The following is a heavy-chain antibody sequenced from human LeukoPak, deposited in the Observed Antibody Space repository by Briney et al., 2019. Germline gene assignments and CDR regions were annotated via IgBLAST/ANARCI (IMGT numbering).Heavy chain of an antibody. V-gene: IGHV4-39*01. Sequence: PSETLSLTCTVSGGSISSSSYYWGWIRQPPGKGLEWIGSIYYSGSTYYNPSLKSRVTISVDTSKNQFSLNLSSVTAADTAVYYCARQLLWFGELLHNWFDPWGQGTLVTVSS. CDR3: ARQLLWFGELLHNWFDP. CDR2: IYYSGST. CDR1: GGSISSSSYY. D-gene: IGHD3-10*01. J-gene: IGHJ5*02.